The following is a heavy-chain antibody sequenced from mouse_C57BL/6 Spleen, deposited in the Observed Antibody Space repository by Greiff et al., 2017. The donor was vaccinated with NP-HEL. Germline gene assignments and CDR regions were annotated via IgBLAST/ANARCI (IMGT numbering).Heavy chain of an antibody. J-gene: IGHJ2*01. CDR3: ARGDYYGSSFDY. V-gene: IGHV1-53*01. CDR1: GYTFTSYW. D-gene: IGHD1-1*01. Sequence: VQLQQPGTELVKPGASVKLSCKASGYTFTSYWMHWVKQRPGQGLEWIGNINPSNGGTNYNEKFKSKATLTVDKSSIPAYMQLSSLTSEDSAVYYCARGDYYGSSFDYWGQGTTLTVSS. CDR2: INPSNGGT.